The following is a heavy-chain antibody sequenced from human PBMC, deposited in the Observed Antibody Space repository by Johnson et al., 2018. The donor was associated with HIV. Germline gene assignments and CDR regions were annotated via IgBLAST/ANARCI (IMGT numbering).Heavy chain of an antibody. CDR1: GFTFSSYA. J-gene: IGHJ3*02. Sequence: VQLLESGGGLVQPGGSLRLSCAASGFTFSSYAMSWVRQAPGKGLEWVSIISGSGSNTYYADSVKGRFTISRDNSKNTLYLQMNSLRAEDTAVYYCARGGSSGYYIFRAFDIWGQGTMVTVSS. D-gene: IGHD3-22*01. CDR3: ARGGSSGYYIFRAFDI. V-gene: IGHV3-23*01. CDR2: ISGSGSNT.